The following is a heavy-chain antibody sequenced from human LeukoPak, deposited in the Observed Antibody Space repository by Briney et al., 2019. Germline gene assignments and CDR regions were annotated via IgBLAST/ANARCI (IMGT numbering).Heavy chain of an antibody. CDR2: ISAYNGNT. Sequence: ASGKVSCKTSGYSFTSYGIIWVRQAPGQGLEWMGWISAYNGNTNYAQKLQGRVTMTTDTSTSTAYMELRSLRSDDTAVYYCARDPHPYDTSGYSAYWGQGTLVTVSS. CDR1: GYSFTSYG. CDR3: ARDPHPYDTSGYSAY. V-gene: IGHV1-18*01. D-gene: IGHD3-22*01. J-gene: IGHJ4*02.